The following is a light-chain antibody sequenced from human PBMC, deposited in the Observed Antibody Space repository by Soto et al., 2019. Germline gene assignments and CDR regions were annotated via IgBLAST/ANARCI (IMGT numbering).Light chain of an antibody. V-gene: IGKV3-20*01. CDR2: GAL. CDR3: QLGG. J-gene: IGKJ1*01. Sequence: EIVLTQSPGTLSLSPGERATLSSRASLSIVCTYLAWYQQKPGQAPRLLIYGALSRASGIPDRFSGGGSGTDFTLTIIRLEPEDSAVYYCQLGGFGQGTKVEI. CDR1: LSIVCTY.